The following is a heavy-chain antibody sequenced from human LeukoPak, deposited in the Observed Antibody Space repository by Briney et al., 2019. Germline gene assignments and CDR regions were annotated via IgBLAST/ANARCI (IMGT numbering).Heavy chain of an antibody. CDR1: GFTFSSYG. CDR3: AKDLVLRYFDWAFDY. D-gene: IGHD3-9*01. J-gene: IGHJ4*02. V-gene: IGHV3-30*18. Sequence: PGRSLRLSCAASGFTFSSYGMHWVRQAPGKGLEWVAVISYDGSNKYYADSVKGRFTISRDNSKHTLYLQMNSLRAEDTAVYYCAKDLVLRYFDWAFDYWGQGTLVTVSS. CDR2: ISYDGSNK.